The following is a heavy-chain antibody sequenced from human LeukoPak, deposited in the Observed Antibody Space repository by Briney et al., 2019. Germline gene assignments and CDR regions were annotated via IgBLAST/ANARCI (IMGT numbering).Heavy chain of an antibody. J-gene: IGHJ4*02. CDR1: GFTFSSYA. V-gene: IGHV3-23*01. Sequence: GGSLILSCAASGFTFSSYAMSWVRQAPGKGLEWVSAISGSGGSTYYADSVKGRFTISRDNSKNTLHLQMNSLRAEDTAVYYCAKDYVAGTTVYWGQGPLVTVSS. CDR2: ISGSGGST. D-gene: IGHD1-7*01. CDR3: AKDYVAGTTVY.